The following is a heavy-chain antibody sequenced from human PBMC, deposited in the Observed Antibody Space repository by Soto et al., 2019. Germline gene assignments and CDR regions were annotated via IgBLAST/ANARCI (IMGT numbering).Heavy chain of an antibody. Sequence: SETLSVTGAVYGGSFRGSYFCNCIRQSPGKGLEWIGEINQSGSPNYNPSLKSRVTMSVDTSKNEVSLTLRSVTAADTAVYYCARGARYHYDSGDHYLHHYALDVWGQGTTVTVSS. D-gene: IGHD3-22*01. CDR3: ARGARYHYDSGDHYLHHYALDV. CDR1: GGSFRGSYF. V-gene: IGHV4-34*01. J-gene: IGHJ6*02. CDR2: INQSGSP.